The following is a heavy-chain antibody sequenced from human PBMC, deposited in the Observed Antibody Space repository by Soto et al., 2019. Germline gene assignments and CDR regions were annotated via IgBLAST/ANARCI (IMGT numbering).Heavy chain of an antibody. Sequence: QSGAEVKKPGSSVKVSCKASGDTFSSYAISWVRQAPGQGLEWMGGIIPIFGTANYAQKFQGRVTITADESTSTAYMELSSLRSEDTAVYYCARDGSGYRSRASPMDVWGQGTTVTVSS. CDR1: GDTFSSYA. CDR3: ARDGSGYRSRASPMDV. V-gene: IGHV1-69*01. D-gene: IGHD3-22*01. CDR2: IIPIFGTA. J-gene: IGHJ6*02.